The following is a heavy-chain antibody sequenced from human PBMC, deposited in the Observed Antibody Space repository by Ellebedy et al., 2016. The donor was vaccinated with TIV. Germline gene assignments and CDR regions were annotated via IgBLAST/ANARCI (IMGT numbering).Heavy chain of an antibody. CDR1: GFTVSGNY. Sequence: GESLKISCTVSGFTVSGNYMSWVRQAPGKGLEWVSIVYSGGSTYYADSVKGRFTISRDNSKNTVYLQMNSLRAQDTAVYYCARVDLGLAFDYWGRGTLVTVSS. D-gene: IGHD3/OR15-3a*01. CDR2: VYSGGST. CDR3: ARVDLGLAFDY. J-gene: IGHJ4*02. V-gene: IGHV3-53*01.